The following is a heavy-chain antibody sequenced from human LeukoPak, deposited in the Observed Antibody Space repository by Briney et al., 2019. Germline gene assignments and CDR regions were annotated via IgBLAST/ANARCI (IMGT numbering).Heavy chain of an antibody. CDR2: ISSSSSYI. CDR3: ARGSHSAYGMDV. CDR1: GFTFSSYS. J-gene: IGHJ6*02. D-gene: IGHD2-2*01. Sequence: GGSLRLSCAASGFTFSSYSMNSVRHAPGKRLEWVSSISSSSSYIYYADSVKGRFTSSKDNAKNSLYLQMNRLRAADTAVYYCARGSHSAYGMDVWGQGTTVTVSS. V-gene: IGHV3-21*01.